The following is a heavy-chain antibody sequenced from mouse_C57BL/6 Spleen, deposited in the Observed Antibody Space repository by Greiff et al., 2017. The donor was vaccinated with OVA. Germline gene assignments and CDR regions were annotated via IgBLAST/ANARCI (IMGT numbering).Heavy chain of an antibody. CDR1: GFTFSNYW. J-gene: IGHJ2*01. CDR2: IRLKSDNYAT. CDR3: TTGWEKAYYYFDY. D-gene: IGHD4-1*01. V-gene: IGHV6-3*01. Sequence: EVQLVESGGGLVQPGGSMKLSCVASGFTFSNYWMNWVRQSPEKGLEWVAQIRLKSDNYATHYAESVKGRFTISRDDSKSSVYLQMNNLRAEDTGIYYCTTGWEKAYYYFDYWGQGTTLTVSS.